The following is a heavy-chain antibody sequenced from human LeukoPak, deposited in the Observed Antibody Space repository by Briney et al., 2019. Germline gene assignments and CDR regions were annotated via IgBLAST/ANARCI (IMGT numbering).Heavy chain of an antibody. CDR1: GFTFSNFA. V-gene: IGHV3-23*01. D-gene: IGHD2-2*01. J-gene: IGHJ4*02. CDR2: ISGSGGST. Sequence: GGSLRLSRAASGFTFSNFAMSWVRQAPGKGLEWVSAISGSGGSTYYADSVKGRFTISRDNSKNTLYLQMNSLRAEDTAAYYCAKDREGYCSSSTCSLLDYWGQGTLVTVSS. CDR3: AKDREGYCSSSTCSLLDY.